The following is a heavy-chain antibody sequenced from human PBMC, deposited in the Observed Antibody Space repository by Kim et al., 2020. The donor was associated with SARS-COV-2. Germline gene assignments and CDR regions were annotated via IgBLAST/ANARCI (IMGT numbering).Heavy chain of an antibody. Sequence: NYAQKFQGRVTITADESTSTAYMELSSLRSEDTAVYYCARGEDGDYFDYWGQGTLVTVSS. V-gene: IGHV1-69*01. CDR3: ARGEDGDYFDY. D-gene: IGHD4-17*01. J-gene: IGHJ4*02.